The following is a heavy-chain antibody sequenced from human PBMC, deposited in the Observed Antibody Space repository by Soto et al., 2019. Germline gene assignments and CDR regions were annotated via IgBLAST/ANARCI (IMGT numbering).Heavy chain of an antibody. CDR1: GYTFTSYA. V-gene: IGHV1-3*01. CDR3: ARGASAAMPDWFDP. Sequence: GASVKVSCKASGYTFTSYAMHWVRPAPGKRLEWMGWINAGNGNTKYSQKFQGRVTITRDTSASTAYMELSSLRSEDTAVYYCARGASAAMPDWFDPWGQGTLVTVSS. D-gene: IGHD2-2*01. CDR2: INAGNGNT. J-gene: IGHJ5*02.